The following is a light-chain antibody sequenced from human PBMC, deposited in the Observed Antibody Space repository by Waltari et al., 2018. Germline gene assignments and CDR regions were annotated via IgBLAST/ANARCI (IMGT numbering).Light chain of an antibody. CDR3: QQRSSWPIT. Sequence: EIVLTQSPATLSLSPGEGATLSCRASQSVSSYLAWYQPKPGQAPRLLIYDASNRATGIPARFSGSGSGTDFTLTISSLEPEDFAVYYCQQRSSWPITFGQGTRLEIK. CDR2: DAS. CDR1: QSVSSY. J-gene: IGKJ5*01. V-gene: IGKV3-11*01.